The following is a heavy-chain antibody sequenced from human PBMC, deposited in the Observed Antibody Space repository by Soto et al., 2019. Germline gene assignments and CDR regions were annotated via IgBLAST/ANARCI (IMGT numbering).Heavy chain of an antibody. CDR3: ARESNYYDSSGHLHYFDY. V-gene: IGHV4-59*01. J-gene: IGHJ4*02. CDR2: IYYSGST. D-gene: IGHD3-22*01. CDR1: GDSISSYY. Sequence: SETLPLTCTVSGDSISSYYWSWIRQPPGKGLEWIGYIYYSGSTNYNPSLKSRVTISVDTSKNQFSLKLSSVAAADTAVYYCARESNYYDSSGHLHYFDYCGQRTLVTGSS.